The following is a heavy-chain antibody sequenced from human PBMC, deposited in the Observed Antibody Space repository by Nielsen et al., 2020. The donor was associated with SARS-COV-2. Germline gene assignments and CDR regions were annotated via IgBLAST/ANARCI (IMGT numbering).Heavy chain of an antibody. Sequence: GGSLRLPCAASGFTFSSYGMHWVRQAPGKGLEWVAVISYDGSNKYYADSVKGRFTISRDNSKNTLYLQMNSLRAEDTAVYYCAKERRTTSILIYYYYGMDVWGQGTTVTVSS. D-gene: IGHD4-17*01. J-gene: IGHJ6*02. CDR2: ISYDGSNK. CDR3: AKERRTTSILIYYYYGMDV. V-gene: IGHV3-30*18. CDR1: GFTFSSYG.